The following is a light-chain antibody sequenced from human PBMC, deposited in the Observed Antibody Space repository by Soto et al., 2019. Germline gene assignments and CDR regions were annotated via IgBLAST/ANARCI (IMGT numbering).Light chain of an antibody. CDR3: PQYQTYSWT. J-gene: IGKJ1*01. CDR1: QNINDW. Sequence: DLQMTQSPSTLSASVGVRITITCRASQNINDWLAWYQQKPGNAPKLLVYKASGLESEGPSRFSGSGFGTEFTLTISSLQPDDFATYFCPQYQTYSWTFGQGTKVEAK. CDR2: KAS. V-gene: IGKV1-5*03.